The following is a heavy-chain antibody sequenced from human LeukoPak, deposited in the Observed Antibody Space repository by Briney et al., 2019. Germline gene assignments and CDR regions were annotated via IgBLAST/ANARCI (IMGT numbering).Heavy chain of an antibody. CDR1: GYTFTSYG. CDR3: ARRATVTPWNWFDP. D-gene: IGHD4-17*01. J-gene: IGHJ5*02. Sequence: ASVKVSCKASGYTFTSYGISWVRQAPGQGLEWMGWISAYNGNTNYAQKLQGRVTMTTDTSTSTAYMELRSLRSDDTAVYYCARRATVTPWNWFDPWGQGTLVTVSS. CDR2: ISAYNGNT. V-gene: IGHV1-18*01.